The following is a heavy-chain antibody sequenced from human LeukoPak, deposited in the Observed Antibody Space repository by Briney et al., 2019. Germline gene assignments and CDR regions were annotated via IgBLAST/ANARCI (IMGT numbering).Heavy chain of an antibody. D-gene: IGHD4-17*01. CDR2: ISGSGGST. J-gene: IGHJ5*02. V-gene: IGHV3-23*01. Sequence: GGSLRLSCAASGFTFSSYSMNWVRQAPGKGLEWVSAISGSGGSTYYADSVKGRFTISRDNSKNTLYLQMNSLRAEDTAVYYCAKSRRMTTVTTFASWGQGTLVTVSS. CDR1: GFTFSSYS. CDR3: AKSRRMTTVTTFAS.